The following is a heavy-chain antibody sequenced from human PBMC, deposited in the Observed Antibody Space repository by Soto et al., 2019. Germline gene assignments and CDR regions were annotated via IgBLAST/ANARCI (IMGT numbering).Heavy chain of an antibody. V-gene: IGHV3-23*01. J-gene: IGHJ5*02. CDR3: AKDHDGYYNVISWFDP. D-gene: IGHD3-9*01. CDR2: ISGSGGST. Sequence: GGSLRLSCAASGFTFSSYAMSWVRQAPGKGLEWVSAISGSGGSTYYADSVKGRFTISRDNSKNTLYLQMNSLRAEDTAVYYCAKDHDGYYNVISWFDPWGQGTLVTVYS. CDR1: GFTFSSYA.